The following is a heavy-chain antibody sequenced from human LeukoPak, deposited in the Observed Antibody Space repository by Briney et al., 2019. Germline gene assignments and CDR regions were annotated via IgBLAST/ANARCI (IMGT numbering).Heavy chain of an antibody. Sequence: GGSLRLSCAASGFTYSSYGMHWVRQAPGKGLEWVSTISGSAGGTYYADSVKGRFTISRDNSKNTLYLQMNSLRAEDTAVYYCAKDYYDSFYWYFDLWGRGTLVTVSS. CDR3: AKDYYDSFYWYFDL. J-gene: IGHJ2*01. CDR1: GFTYSSYG. V-gene: IGHV3-23*01. CDR2: ISGSAGGT. D-gene: IGHD3-22*01.